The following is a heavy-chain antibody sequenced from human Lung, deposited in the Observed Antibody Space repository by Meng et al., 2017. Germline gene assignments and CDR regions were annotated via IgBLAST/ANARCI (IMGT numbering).Heavy chain of an antibody. V-gene: IGHV3-30*01. CDR1: GFTFNTYA. Sequence: QVEMGGAGGGVVQAGGSLRLSCAASGFTFNTYAMHWVRQAPGKGLEWVSLMSFDGAQIYYSDSVRGRFTISRDNSKNTLYLQMNSLRAEDTAVYYCARDKPPNDVWGRGTLVTVSS. CDR3: ARDKPPNDV. J-gene: IGHJ2*01. CDR2: MSFDGAQI.